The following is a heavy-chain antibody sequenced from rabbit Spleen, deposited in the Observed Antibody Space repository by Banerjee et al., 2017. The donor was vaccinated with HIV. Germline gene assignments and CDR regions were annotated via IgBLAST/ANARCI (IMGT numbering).Heavy chain of an antibody. CDR3: ASDYGSSHYSYKL. J-gene: IGHJ4*01. V-gene: IGHV1S45*01. Sequence: QEQLVESGGGLVQPEGSLTLTCTASGFAFNSVYDMCWVRQAPGKGLEWIACIDAGSSGFTYFASWAKGRFTISKTSSTTVTLQMTSLTAADTATYFCASDYGSSHYSYKLWGPGTLVTVS. D-gene: IGHD8-1*01. CDR2: IDAGSSGFT. CDR1: GFAFNSVYD.